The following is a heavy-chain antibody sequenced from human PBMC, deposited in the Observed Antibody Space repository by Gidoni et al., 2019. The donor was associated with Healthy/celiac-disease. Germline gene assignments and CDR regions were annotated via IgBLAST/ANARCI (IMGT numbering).Heavy chain of an antibody. D-gene: IGHD4-17*01. CDR3: TRERYGDYVGYYYYMDV. V-gene: IGHV3-49*03. J-gene: IGHJ6*03. Sequence: EVQLVESGGGLVQPGRSLRLSCTASGFTFGAYAMSWFRQAPGKGLEWVGFIRSKAYGGTTEYAASVKGRFTISRDDSKSIAYLQMNSLKTEDTAVYYCTRERYGDYVGYYYYMDVWGKGTTVTVSS. CDR2: IRSKAYGGTT. CDR1: GFTFGAYA.